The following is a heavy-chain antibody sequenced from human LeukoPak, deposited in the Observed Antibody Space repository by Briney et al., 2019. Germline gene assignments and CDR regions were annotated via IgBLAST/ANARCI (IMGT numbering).Heavy chain of an antibody. CDR1: GFTFNNYW. CDR3: AKEIDGFDV. CDR2: IRFDGGDT. Sequence: PGGSLRLSCAASGFTFNNYWMHWVRQAPGMGLVWVSSIRFDGGDTAYADSAKGRFTISRDNAKNTMFLQMNNLRAEDTAVYYCAKEIDGFDVWGQRTLVTVSS. J-gene: IGHJ3*01. V-gene: IGHV3-74*01.